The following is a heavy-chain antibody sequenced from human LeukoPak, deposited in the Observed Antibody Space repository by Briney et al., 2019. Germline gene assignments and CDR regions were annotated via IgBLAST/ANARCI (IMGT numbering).Heavy chain of an antibody. CDR3: ARVGSGYDFGDFDY. D-gene: IGHD5-12*01. CDR1: GGSISSYY. Sequence: SETLSLTCTVSGGSISSYYRSWIRQPPGKGLEWIGYIYYSGSTNYNPSLKSRVTISVDTSKNQFSLKLSSVTAADTAVYYCARVGSGYDFGDFDYWGQGALVTVSS. J-gene: IGHJ4*02. CDR2: IYYSGST. V-gene: IGHV4-59*01.